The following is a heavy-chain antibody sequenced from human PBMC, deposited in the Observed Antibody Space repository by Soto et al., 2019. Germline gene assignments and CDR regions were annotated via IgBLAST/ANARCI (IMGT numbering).Heavy chain of an antibody. D-gene: IGHD3-3*01. CDR2: INHSGST. V-gene: IGHV4-34*01. J-gene: IGHJ6*03. CDR1: GGSFSGYY. CDR3: ARGSQRFLEWLLQPGKYYYYMDV. Sequence: QVQLQQWGAGLLKPSETLSLTCAVYGGSFSGYYWSWIRQPPGKGLEWIGEINHSGSTNYNPSLKCRVTISVDTSKNQFSLKLSSVTAADTAVYYCARGSQRFLEWLLQPGKYYYYMDVWGKGTTVTVSS.